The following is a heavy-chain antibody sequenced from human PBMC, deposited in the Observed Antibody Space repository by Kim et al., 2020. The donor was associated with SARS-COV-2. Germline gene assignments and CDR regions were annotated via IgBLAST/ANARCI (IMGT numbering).Heavy chain of an antibody. J-gene: IGHJ6*02. CDR3: AEDRVPAVKRGYYYYGMDV. D-gene: IGHD2-2*01. V-gene: IGHV3-9*01. Sequence: GRFTISRDNAKNSLYLQMNSLRAEDTALYYCAEDRVPAVKRGYYYYGMDVWGQGTTVTVSS.